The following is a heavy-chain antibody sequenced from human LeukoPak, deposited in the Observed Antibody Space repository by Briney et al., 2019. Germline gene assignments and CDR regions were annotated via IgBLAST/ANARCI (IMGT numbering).Heavy chain of an antibody. J-gene: IGHJ1*01. D-gene: IGHD2-2*01. V-gene: IGHV4-4*02. CDR2: IYHSGST. CDR3: AIHIGYCSTTTCQPGFHH. CDR1: GGSISSSNW. Sequence: SETLSLTCTVSGGSISSSNWRRRVRPAPGRGLEWIGEIYHSGSTNYNPSLKSRVTMSVDKSKNQFSLKLTSVTAADTATYYCAIHIGYCSTTTCQPGFHHWGQGALGT.